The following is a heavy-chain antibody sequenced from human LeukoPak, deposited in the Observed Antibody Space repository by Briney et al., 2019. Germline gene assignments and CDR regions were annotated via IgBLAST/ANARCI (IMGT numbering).Heavy chain of an antibody. D-gene: IGHD5-12*01. Sequence: PGGSLRLSCAASGLTFSSYAMSWVRQAPGKGLEWVSAISGSGGSTYYADSVKGRFTISRDNSKNTLYLQMNSLRAEDTAVYYCAKQSSGYDWKQGFFDYWGQGTLVTVSS. CDR1: GLTFSSYA. J-gene: IGHJ4*02. V-gene: IGHV3-23*01. CDR3: AKQSSGYDWKQGFFDY. CDR2: ISGSGGST.